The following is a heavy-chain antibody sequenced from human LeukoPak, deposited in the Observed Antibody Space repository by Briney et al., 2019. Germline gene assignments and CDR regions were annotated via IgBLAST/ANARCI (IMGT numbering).Heavy chain of an antibody. CDR2: INWNGGST. CDR3: ARVXGEGAHFDY. CDR1: GFTFDDYG. Sequence: GXSLRXXCAASGFTFDDYGLSWVCQAPGKGLEWVSGINWNGGSTGYADSVKGGFTISRDNAKKCLYLQMHSLRGEDTAFYHCARVXGEGAHFDYWGQGTLVTVSS. V-gene: IGHV3-20*01. D-gene: IGHD1-26*01. J-gene: IGHJ4*02.